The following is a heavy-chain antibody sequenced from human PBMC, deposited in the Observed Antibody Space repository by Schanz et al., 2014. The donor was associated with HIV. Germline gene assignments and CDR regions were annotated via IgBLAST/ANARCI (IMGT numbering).Heavy chain of an antibody. Sequence: EVQLLESGGGLEQPGGSLRLSCAASGFNFNNYAMTWVRQAPGKGLEWVSIIYSAGTTYYTDSVKGRFTISRDNSKNTRYLQMNSMGAEDTAVYYCAKVAIHSSGWLPFDYWGQGTLVTVSS. CDR1: GFNFNNYA. V-gene: IGHV3-23*03. CDR3: AKVAIHSSGWLPFDY. D-gene: IGHD6-19*01. J-gene: IGHJ4*02. CDR2: IYSAGTT.